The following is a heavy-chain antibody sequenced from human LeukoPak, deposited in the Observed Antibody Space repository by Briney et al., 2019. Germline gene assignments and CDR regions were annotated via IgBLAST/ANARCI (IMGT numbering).Heavy chain of an antibody. CDR3: AKDYRMLAFGGVIGIEAFDI. Sequence: PGGSLRLSCAASGFTFSTYAMSWVRQAPGKGLEWVSGISGSGSSTFDANSVKGRFTISRDNSKNTLFLQMNSLRAEDTALYYCAKDYRMLAFGGVIGIEAFDIWGQGTMVTVSS. CDR2: ISGSGSST. J-gene: IGHJ3*02. V-gene: IGHV3-23*01. CDR1: GFTFSTYA. D-gene: IGHD3-16*02.